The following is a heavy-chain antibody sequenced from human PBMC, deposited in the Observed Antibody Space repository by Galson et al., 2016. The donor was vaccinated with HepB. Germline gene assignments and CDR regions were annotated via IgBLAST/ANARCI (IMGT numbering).Heavy chain of an antibody. Sequence: SLRLSCAVSGFTFANYRMSWVRQAPGKGLECVANIKQDGSETYSVDSAKGRFTVSRDNAKNFLYLQMNSLRAEDTAVYYCALDSRNNYGLKYWGQGTLVTVSS. CDR2: IKQDGSET. D-gene: IGHD5-18*01. CDR3: ALDSRNNYGLKY. J-gene: IGHJ4*02. V-gene: IGHV3-7*01. CDR1: GFTFANYR.